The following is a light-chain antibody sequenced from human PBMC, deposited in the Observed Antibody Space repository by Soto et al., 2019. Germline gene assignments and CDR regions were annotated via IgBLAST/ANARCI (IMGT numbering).Light chain of an antibody. CDR2: DAS. V-gene: IGKV3-11*01. J-gene: IGKJ5*01. Sequence: EIVLTQSPATLSLSPGERATVSCRASQSVSSHLAWYQQKRGQAPRLLIYDASSWATGIPARFSGSGSGTDFTLTISSLEPEDFAVYYCQQGGNWPLTFGQGTRLEIK. CDR3: QQGGNWPLT. CDR1: QSVSSH.